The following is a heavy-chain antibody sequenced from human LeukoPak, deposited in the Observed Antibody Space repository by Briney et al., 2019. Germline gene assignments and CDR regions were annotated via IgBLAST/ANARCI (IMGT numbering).Heavy chain of an antibody. CDR1: GGPISSYY. CDR2: IYTSGST. CDR3: AREVNLRFLEWLIDY. J-gene: IGHJ4*02. D-gene: IGHD3-3*01. V-gene: IGHV4-4*07. Sequence: SETLSLTCTVSGGPISSYYWSRIRQPAGKGLEWIGRIYTSGSTNYNPSLKSRVTMSVDTSKNQFSLKLSSVTTADTAVYYCAREVNLRFLEWLIDYWGQGTLVTVSS.